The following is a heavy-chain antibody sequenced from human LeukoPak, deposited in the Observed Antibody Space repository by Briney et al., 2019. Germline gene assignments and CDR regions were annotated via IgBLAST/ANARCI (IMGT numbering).Heavy chain of an antibody. CDR3: ARGERYSSSWYHRRGWFDP. Sequence: SETLSLTCTVSGVSIIRSNFYWGWIRQSPGGGLEWIGTVYYSGTTYYSPSLKNRVTISVDTSKNQFSLKLSSVTAADTAVYYCARGERYSSSWYHRRGWFDPWGQGTLVTVSS. CDR2: VYYSGTT. D-gene: IGHD6-13*01. J-gene: IGHJ5*02. CDR1: GVSIIRSNFY. V-gene: IGHV4-39*01.